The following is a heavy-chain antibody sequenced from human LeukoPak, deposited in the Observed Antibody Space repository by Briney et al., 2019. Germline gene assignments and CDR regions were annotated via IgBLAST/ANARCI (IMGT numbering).Heavy chain of an antibody. Sequence: QAGGSLRLSCAASGFTFSSYGMHWVRQAPGKGLERVAVIWYDGSNKYYADSVKGRSTISRDNSKNTLYLQMNSLRAEDTAVYYCARDGLDYGMDVWGQGTTVTVSS. CDR1: GFTFSSYG. CDR3: ARDGLDYGMDV. J-gene: IGHJ6*02. V-gene: IGHV3-33*01. CDR2: IWYDGSNK.